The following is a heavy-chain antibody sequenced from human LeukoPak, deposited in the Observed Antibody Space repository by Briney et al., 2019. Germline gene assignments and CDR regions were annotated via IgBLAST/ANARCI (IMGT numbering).Heavy chain of an antibody. D-gene: IGHD2-2*01. CDR3: ARGGGPHCSSTSCSWFDP. V-gene: IGHV1-2*04. CDR1: GYPFTGYY. J-gene: IGHJ5*02. CDR2: INPNSGGT. Sequence: ASVKVSCKASGYPFTGYYMHWVRQAPGQGLEWMGWINPNSGGTNYAQKFQGWVTMTRDTSISTAYMELSRLRSDDTAVYYCARGGGPHCSSTSCSWFDPWGQGTLVTVSS.